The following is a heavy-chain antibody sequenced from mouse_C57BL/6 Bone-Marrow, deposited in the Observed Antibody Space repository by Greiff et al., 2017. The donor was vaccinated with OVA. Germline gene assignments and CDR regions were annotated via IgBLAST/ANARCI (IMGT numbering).Heavy chain of an antibody. CDR1: GYTFTSYW. V-gene: IGHV1-64*01. J-gene: IGHJ4*01. D-gene: IGHD1-2*01. Sequence: QVQLQQPGAELVKPGASVKLSCKASGYTFTSYWMYWVQQRPGQGLEWIGMIHPNSGSTNYNEKFKSKATLTVDKSSSTAYMQLSSLTSEDSAVYYCARGLLRPLYYYAMDYWGQGTSVTVSS. CDR2: IHPNSGST. CDR3: ARGLLRPLYYYAMDY.